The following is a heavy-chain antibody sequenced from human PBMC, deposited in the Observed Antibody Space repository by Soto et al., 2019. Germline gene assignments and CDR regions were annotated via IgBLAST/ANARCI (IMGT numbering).Heavy chain of an antibody. CDR1: GDSISAYS. D-gene: IGHD3-22*01. CDR3: ARKRYYDSSGYPYFFDY. J-gene: IGHJ4*02. CDR2: IYRSGST. V-gene: IGHV4-4*02. Sequence: SETLSLTCTVSGDSISAYSWSWVRQPPGKGLEWIGEIYRSGSTNYNPSLKSRVTISVDKSKNQFSLKLNSVTAADTAVYYCARKRYYDSSGYPYFFDYWGKGTLVTVSS.